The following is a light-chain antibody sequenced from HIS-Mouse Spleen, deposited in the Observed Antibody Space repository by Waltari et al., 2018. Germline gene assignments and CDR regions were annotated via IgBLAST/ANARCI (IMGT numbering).Light chain of an antibody. V-gene: IGLV2-14*03. CDR2: AVS. CDR1: SSDVGGYNF. J-gene: IGLJ3*02. CDR3: SSYTSSSTWV. Sequence: QSALTQPASVSGSPGQSITISCTGTSSDVGGYNFVSWYQQHPGKAPKLMIYAVSNRPSGVSNRFAHSKSGNTAALTISGLQAEDEADYYCSSYTSSSTWVFGGGTKLTVL.